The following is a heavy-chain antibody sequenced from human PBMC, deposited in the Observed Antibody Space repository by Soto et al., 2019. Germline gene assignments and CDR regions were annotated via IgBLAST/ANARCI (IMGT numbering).Heavy chain of an antibody. Sequence: QVQLVQSGAEVKKPGSSVKVSCKASGGTFSSYTISWVRQAPGQGLEWMGRIIPILGIANYAQKFQGRVTITADKSTSTVYMELSSLRSEDTAVYYCARDANGLAAAGGNYWGQGTLVTVSS. J-gene: IGHJ4*02. CDR2: IIPILGIA. V-gene: IGHV1-69*08. CDR1: GGTFSSYT. CDR3: ARDANGLAAAGGNY. D-gene: IGHD6-13*01.